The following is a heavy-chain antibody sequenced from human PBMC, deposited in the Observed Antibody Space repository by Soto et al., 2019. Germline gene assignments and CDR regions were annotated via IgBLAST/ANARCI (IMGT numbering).Heavy chain of an antibody. V-gene: IGHV3-7*03. CDR3: ARDPPLGMDV. Sequence: EVQLVESGGGLVQPGGSLRLSCAASGFTFSSYWMSWVRQAPGKGLEWVANIKQDGSEKYYVDSVKGRFTISRDNAKNLLYLQMNSLRAEDTDVYSCARDPPLGMDVWGQGTTVTVSS. CDR1: GFTFSSYW. CDR2: IKQDGSEK. J-gene: IGHJ6*02.